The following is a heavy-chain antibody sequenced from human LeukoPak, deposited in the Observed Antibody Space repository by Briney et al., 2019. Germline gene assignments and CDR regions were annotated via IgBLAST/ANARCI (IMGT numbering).Heavy chain of an antibody. CDR3: AKKKGGYGPYYYYYYMDV. V-gene: IGHV3-43D*04. J-gene: IGHJ6*03. D-gene: IGHD4-17*01. CDR1: GFTFDDYA. Sequence: TGGSLRLSCAASGFTFDDYAMHWVRQAPGKGLEWVSLISWDGGSTYYADSVKGRFTISRDNSKNSLYLQMNSLRAEDTAVYYCAKKKGGYGPYYYYYYMDVWGKGTTVTVSS. CDR2: ISWDGGST.